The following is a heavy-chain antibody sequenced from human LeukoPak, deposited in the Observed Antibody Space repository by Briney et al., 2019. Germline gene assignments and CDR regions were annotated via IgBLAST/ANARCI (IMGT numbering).Heavy chain of an antibody. CDR3: AMSTGITGHFDY. D-gene: IGHD1-20*01. V-gene: IGHV1-46*01. CDR1: GYTFTSYY. J-gene: IGHJ4*02. Sequence: ASVKVSCKASGYTFTSYYMHWVRQAPGQGLEWMGIINPSGGSTSYAQKLQGRVTMTTDTSTSTAYMELRSLRSDDTAVYYCAMSTGITGHFDYWGQGTLVTVSS. CDR2: INPSGGST.